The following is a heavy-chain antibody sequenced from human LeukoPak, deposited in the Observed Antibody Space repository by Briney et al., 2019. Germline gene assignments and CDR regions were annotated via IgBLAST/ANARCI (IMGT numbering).Heavy chain of an antibody. J-gene: IGHJ3*01. CDR1: GFTFSSFS. Sequence: GGSRRLSCPASGFTFSSFSMSWVRQAPGKGLEWVSAISGSGGDTHYADSVKGRFTISRDNSKNTLHLQMNSLRAEDTAVYYCAKCRTTCYANGFDFWGQGTKVTVSS. D-gene: IGHD2-2*01. CDR3: AKCRTTCYANGFDF. CDR2: ISGSGGDT. V-gene: IGHV3-23*01.